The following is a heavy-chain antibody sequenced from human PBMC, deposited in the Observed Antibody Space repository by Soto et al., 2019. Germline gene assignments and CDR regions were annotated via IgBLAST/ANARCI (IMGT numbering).Heavy chain of an antibody. V-gene: IGHV1-69*13. CDR2: IIPIFGTA. D-gene: IGHD6-6*01. CDR3: ARGGSIAARRKNYYYYGMDV. J-gene: IGHJ6*02. CDR1: GGTFSSYA. Sequence: SVKVSCKASGGTFSSYAISWVRQAPGQGLEWMGGIIPIFGTANYAQKFQGRVTITADESTSTAYMELSSLRSEDTAVYYCARGGSIAARRKNYYYYGMDVWGQGTTVTVSS.